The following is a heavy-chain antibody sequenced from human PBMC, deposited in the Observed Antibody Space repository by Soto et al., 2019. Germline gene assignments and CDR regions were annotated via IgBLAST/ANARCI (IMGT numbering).Heavy chain of an antibody. Sequence: PGESLKISCKGSEYSFTSYWISWVRQMPGKGLEWMGRIDPSDSYTNYSPSFQGHVTISADKSISTAYLQWSSLKASDTAMYYCASDSSGRYYYGMDVWGQGTTVTVSS. D-gene: IGHD6-19*01. CDR1: EYSFTSYW. V-gene: IGHV5-10-1*01. CDR2: IDPSDSYT. J-gene: IGHJ6*02. CDR3: ASDSSGRYYYGMDV.